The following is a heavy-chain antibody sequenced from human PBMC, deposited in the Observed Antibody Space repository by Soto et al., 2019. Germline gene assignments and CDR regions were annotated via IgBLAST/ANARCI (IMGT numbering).Heavy chain of an antibody. Sequence: ASVKVSCKASGYTFTSYGISWVRQAPGQGLEWMGWISAYNGNTNYAQKLQGRVTMTTDTSTSTAYMELRSLRSDDTAVCYCARVPKLRYFDWLSPSFDYWGQGTLVTVSS. CDR2: ISAYNGNT. D-gene: IGHD3-9*01. V-gene: IGHV1-18*01. CDR3: ARVPKLRYFDWLSPSFDY. J-gene: IGHJ4*02. CDR1: GYTFTSYG.